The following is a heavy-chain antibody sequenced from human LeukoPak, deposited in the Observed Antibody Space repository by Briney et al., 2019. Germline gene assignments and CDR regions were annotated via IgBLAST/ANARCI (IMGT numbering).Heavy chain of an antibody. CDR1: GFTVSSNY. Sequence: GGSLRLSCAASGFTVSSNYMSWVRQAPGKGLEWVSVIYSGGSTYCADSVKGRFTISRDNSKNTLYLQMNSLRAEDTAVYYCARVGSGSYYVYWGQGTLVTVSS. V-gene: IGHV3-66*01. CDR3: ARVGSGSYYVY. J-gene: IGHJ4*02. CDR2: IYSGGST. D-gene: IGHD3-10*01.